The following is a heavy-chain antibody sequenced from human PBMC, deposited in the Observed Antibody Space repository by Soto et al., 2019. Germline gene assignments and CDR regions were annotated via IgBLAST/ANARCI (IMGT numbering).Heavy chain of an antibody. CDR2: ISGSGGSGRG. Sequence: EVQLLESGGGLVQPGGSLRLSCGGSGFSFRKYAMNWVRQAPGKGLEWVSGISGSGGSGRGFYADPVKGRFTISRDNSKNTLYLEMNSLRAEDTAVYYCAKAMDDYSSAIDFWGQGTLVSVSS. V-gene: IGHV3-23*01. J-gene: IGHJ4*02. CDR3: AKAMDDYSSAIDF. D-gene: IGHD4-4*01. CDR1: GFSFRKYA.